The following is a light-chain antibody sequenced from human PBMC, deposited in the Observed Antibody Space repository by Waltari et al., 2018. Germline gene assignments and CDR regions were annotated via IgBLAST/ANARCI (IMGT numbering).Light chain of an antibody. CDR1: EDISNH. V-gene: IGKV1-33*01. Sequence: DIQMTQSPSSLSASVGDRVTITCQASEDISNHLVWFQQKPGQAPKLLSFDASSLQPGVPSRFRGSGSGTHFTFTISSLQPEDFATFYCQQFHDLPFTFGPGTTVDIK. CDR3: QQFHDLPFT. J-gene: IGKJ3*01. CDR2: DAS.